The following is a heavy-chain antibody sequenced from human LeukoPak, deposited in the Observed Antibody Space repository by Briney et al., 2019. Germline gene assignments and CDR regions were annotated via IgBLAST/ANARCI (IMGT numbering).Heavy chain of an antibody. J-gene: IGHJ4*02. V-gene: IGHV3-30*03. Sequence: PGGSLRLSCAASGFTFSSYGMHWVRQAPGKGLEWVAVISYDGSNKYYADSVKGRFTISRDNSKNTLYLQMNSLRAEDTAVYYCARDGRACDYWGQGTLVTVSS. CDR2: ISYDGSNK. CDR1: GFTFSSYG. CDR3: ARDGRACDY.